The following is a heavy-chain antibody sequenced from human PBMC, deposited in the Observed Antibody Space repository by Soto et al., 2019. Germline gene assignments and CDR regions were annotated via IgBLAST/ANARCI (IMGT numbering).Heavy chain of an antibody. J-gene: IGHJ3*02. CDR3: ARALYHCGGHGRTSFDI. V-gene: IGHV3-33*01. Sequence: GGSLRLSCAASGFTFSSYGMDWVRQAPGKGLEWVAAIRYDGSNTYYADSVKGRFTISRDNSNNTLYLQMNSLRAEDTAVYYCARALYHCGGHGRTSFDIWGHGTMVTVSS. CDR1: GFTFSSYG. CDR2: IRYDGSNT. D-gene: IGHD2-21*01.